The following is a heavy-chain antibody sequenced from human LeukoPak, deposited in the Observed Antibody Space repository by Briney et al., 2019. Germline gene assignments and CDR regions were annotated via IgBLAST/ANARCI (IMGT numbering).Heavy chain of an antibody. CDR2: VKGDGRTT. J-gene: IGHJ4*02. V-gene: IGHV3-74*01. CDR3: ATGHSYGYDY. D-gene: IGHD5-18*01. Sequence: GGSLRLSYAASGLTFSDFWMHWVRQPPGKGLVWVALVKGDGRTTIYADSVKGRFTISRDNAKNTLYLQMNSLRADASGVYYCATGHSYGYDYWGQGVLVTVSS. CDR1: GLTFSDFW.